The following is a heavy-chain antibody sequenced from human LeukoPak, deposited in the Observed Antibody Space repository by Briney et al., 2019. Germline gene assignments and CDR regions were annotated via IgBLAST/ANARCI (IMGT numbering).Heavy chain of an antibody. CDR3: ASSVGPGMDV. CDR1: GFTFSSYG. J-gene: IGHJ6*02. Sequence: PGGSLRLSCAASGFTFSSYGMHWVRQAPGKGLEWVAVISYDGSNKYYADSVKGRFTISRDNSKNTLYLQMNSLRAEDTAVYYCASSVGPGMDVWGQGTTVTVSS. V-gene: IGHV3-30*03. CDR2: ISYDGSNK. D-gene: IGHD1-26*01.